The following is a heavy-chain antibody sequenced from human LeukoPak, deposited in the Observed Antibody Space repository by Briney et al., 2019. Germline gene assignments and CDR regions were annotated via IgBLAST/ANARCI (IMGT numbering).Heavy chain of an antibody. V-gene: IGHV3-30*02. J-gene: IGHJ4*02. CDR2: VRYDGGNE. CDR3: AKDGDDCIDS. Sequence: PGGSLRLSCAASGFTFSSYAMHWVRQAPGKGLEWVAFVRYDGGNEYYGDSVRGRFTISRDNFRNTLSLYMASLTPEDTAVYYCAKDGDDCIDSWGQGTLVTVSS. D-gene: IGHD3-22*01. CDR1: GFTFSSYA.